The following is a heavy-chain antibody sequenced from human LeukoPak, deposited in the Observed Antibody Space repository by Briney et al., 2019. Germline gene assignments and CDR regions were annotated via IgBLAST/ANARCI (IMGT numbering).Heavy chain of an antibody. CDR2: VNPNSGDT. V-gene: IGHV1-2*02. CDR1: GYTFTDYY. J-gene: IGHJ4*02. Sequence: ASVKVSCKASGYTFTDYYMHWVRQAPGQGLEWMGWVNPNSGDTNYGHKFQGRVTMTSDTSISTAYMDLSRVRSDDTAVYYCALLFSSTWYRFDSWGQGTLVTVSS. CDR3: ALLFSSTWYRFDS. D-gene: IGHD6-13*01.